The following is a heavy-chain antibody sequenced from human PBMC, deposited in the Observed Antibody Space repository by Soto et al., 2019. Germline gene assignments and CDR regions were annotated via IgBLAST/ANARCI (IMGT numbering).Heavy chain of an antibody. V-gene: IGHV3-30-3*01. CDR3: VKDGSSGWPYYYGMDV. J-gene: IGHJ6*02. Sequence: GGSLRLSCAASGFTFSHYAMHWVRQAPDKGLEWVSVISFNGTNEFFADSVKGRFSISRDNSKNTLYLQMSSLRAEDTAVYYCVKDGSSGWPYYYGMDVWGQGTTVTVSS. D-gene: IGHD6-19*01. CDR2: ISFNGTNE. CDR1: GFTFSHYA.